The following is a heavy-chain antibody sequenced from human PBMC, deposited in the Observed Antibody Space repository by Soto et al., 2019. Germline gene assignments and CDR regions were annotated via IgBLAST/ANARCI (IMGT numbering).Heavy chain of an antibody. CDR1: GFNFGDYA. V-gene: IGHV3-9*01. CDR2: ISWNSGSI. CDR3: AKDRYSGSYADAFDI. Sequence: EVQLVESGGGLVQPGRSLRLSCAASGFNFGDYAMHWVRQAPGKGLEWVSGISWNSGSIGYADSVKGRFTISRDNAKNSLYLQMNSLRGEDTALYYCAKDRYSGSYADAFDIWGQGTMVTVSS. D-gene: IGHD1-26*01. J-gene: IGHJ3*02.